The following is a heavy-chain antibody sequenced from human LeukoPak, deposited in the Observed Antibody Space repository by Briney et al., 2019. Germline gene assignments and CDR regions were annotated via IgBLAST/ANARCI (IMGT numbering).Heavy chain of an antibody. V-gene: IGHV3-48*01. J-gene: IGHJ5*02. Sequence: GGSLRLSCAASGFTFGTFAMNWVRQAPGKEPEWVSYISRTSSTIYYADSVKGRFTVSRDNGGQTLYLQMNSLTVEDTAVYYCARDGYNWADLWGQGTLVSVSS. D-gene: IGHD5-24*01. CDR2: ISRTSSTI. CDR1: GFTFGTFA. CDR3: ARDGYNWADL.